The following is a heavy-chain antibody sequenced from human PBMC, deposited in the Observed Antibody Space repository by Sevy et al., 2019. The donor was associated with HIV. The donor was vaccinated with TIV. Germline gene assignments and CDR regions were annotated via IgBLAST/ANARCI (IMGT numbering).Heavy chain of an antibody. Sequence: GGSLRLSCAASRFTFSSYGMHWVRQAPGKGLEWVAVIWYDGTNKEYADSVKGRFTISRDNSKNTLYQQMSSLRADDTAVYYCARERLAEAGIGYYFDYWGQGTLVTISS. D-gene: IGHD6-19*01. J-gene: IGHJ4*02. CDR3: ARERLAEAGIGYYFDY. CDR1: RFTFSSYG. CDR2: IWYDGTNK. V-gene: IGHV3-33*01.